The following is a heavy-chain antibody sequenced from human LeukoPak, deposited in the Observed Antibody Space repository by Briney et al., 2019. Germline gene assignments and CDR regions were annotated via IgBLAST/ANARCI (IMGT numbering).Heavy chain of an antibody. CDR2: FSSSSITI. D-gene: IGHD2-8*01. Sequence: GGSLRLSCAASGFTFSSYSMNWVRQAPGKGLGGVSNFSSSSITIYYADSVKGRFTISRDNAKNSLYLQMNSLRAEDTAVYYCARGKNGREYCTNGVCYNAGSDYYYMDVWGKGTTVTVSS. V-gene: IGHV3-48*01. CDR1: GFTFSSYS. CDR3: ARGKNGREYCTNGVCYNAGSDYYYMDV. J-gene: IGHJ6*03.